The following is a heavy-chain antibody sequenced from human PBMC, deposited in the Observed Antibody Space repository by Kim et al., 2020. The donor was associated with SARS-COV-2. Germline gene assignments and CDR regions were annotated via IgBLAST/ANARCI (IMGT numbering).Heavy chain of an antibody. CDR3: ARENWAIGGKYAFDI. Sequence: GGSLRLSCAASGFTFSNYGMHWVRQAPGKGLEWVAIIWYDGSNEYYADSVEGRFTISRDNSKNTLCLHMNSLRVEDTAVYYCARENWAIGGKYAFDIWGQGTMVTVSS. CDR2: IWYDGSNE. CDR1: GFTFSNYG. D-gene: IGHD7-27*01. J-gene: IGHJ3*02. V-gene: IGHV3-33*01.